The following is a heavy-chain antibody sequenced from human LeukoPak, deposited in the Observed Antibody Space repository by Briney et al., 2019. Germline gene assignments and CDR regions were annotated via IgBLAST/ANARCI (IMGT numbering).Heavy chain of an antibody. D-gene: IGHD3-10*01. Sequence: GGSLRLSCAASGFTFSSYGMHWVRQAPGKGLEWVGRIKSKTDGGTTDYAAPVKGRFTISRDDSKNTLYLQMNSLKTEDTAVYYCTTDLAAETYYYGSGSYRAFDYWGQGTLVTVSS. V-gene: IGHV3-15*01. CDR3: TTDLAAETYYYGSGSYRAFDY. J-gene: IGHJ4*02. CDR2: IKSKTDGGTT. CDR1: GFTFSSYG.